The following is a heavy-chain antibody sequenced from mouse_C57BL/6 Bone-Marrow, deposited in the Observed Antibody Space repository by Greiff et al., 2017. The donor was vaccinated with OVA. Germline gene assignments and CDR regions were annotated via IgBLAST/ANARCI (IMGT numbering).Heavy chain of an antibody. CDR3: ARTYYHGPNYFDY. J-gene: IGHJ2*01. Sequence: VQLQQPGAELVRPGTSVKLSCKASGYTFTSYWMHWVKQRPGQGLEWIGVIDPSDSYTNYNQKFKGKATLTVDTSSSTDYMQLSSLTSEDSAVYYCARTYYHGPNYFDYWGQGTTLTVSS. CDR1: GYTFTSYW. CDR2: IDPSDSYT. V-gene: IGHV1-59*01. D-gene: IGHD1-1*01.